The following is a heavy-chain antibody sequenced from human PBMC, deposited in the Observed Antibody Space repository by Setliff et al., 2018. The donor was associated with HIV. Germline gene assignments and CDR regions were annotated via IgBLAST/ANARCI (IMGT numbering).Heavy chain of an antibody. Sequence: PGGSLRLSCTASGFTFGDYAMSWFRQAPGKGLEWVGFIRSKAYGGTTEYAASVKGRFTISRDDSKSIAYLQMNSLKTEDTAVYYCGSSSSWYNRYFQHWGQGTLVTVSS. D-gene: IGHD6-13*01. J-gene: IGHJ1*01. V-gene: IGHV3-49*03. CDR3: GSSSSWYNRYFQH. CDR1: GFTFGDYA. CDR2: IRSKAYGGTT.